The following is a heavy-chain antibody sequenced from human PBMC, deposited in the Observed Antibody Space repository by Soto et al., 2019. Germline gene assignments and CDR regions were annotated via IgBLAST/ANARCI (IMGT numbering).Heavy chain of an antibody. Sequence: GGSLRLSCAASGFTFSSYGMHWVRQAPGKGLEWVGRIKSKTDGGTTDYAAPVKGRFTISRDDSKNTLYLQMNSLKTEDTAVYYCTTDIAYLIDIVVVPAAPTRAEGEPWGQGTLVTVSS. J-gene: IGHJ5*02. CDR2: IKSKTDGGTT. V-gene: IGHV3-15*01. CDR1: GFTFSSYG. D-gene: IGHD2-2*01. CDR3: TTDIAYLIDIVVVPAAPTRAEGEP.